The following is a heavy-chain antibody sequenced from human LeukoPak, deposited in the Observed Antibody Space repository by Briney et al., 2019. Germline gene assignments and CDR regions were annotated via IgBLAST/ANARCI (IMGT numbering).Heavy chain of an antibody. D-gene: IGHD4-23*01. CDR3: ARDDDYGGNSRPYYYYYGMDV. J-gene: IGHJ6*02. Sequence: GGSLRLSCAASGFTVSSNYMSWVRQAPGKGLEWVSVIYSGGSTYYADSVKGRFTISRDNSKNTLYLQMNSLRAEDTAVYYCARDDDYGGNSRPYYYYYGMDVWGQGTTVTVSS. CDR1: GFTVSSNY. V-gene: IGHV3-66*01. CDR2: IYSGGST.